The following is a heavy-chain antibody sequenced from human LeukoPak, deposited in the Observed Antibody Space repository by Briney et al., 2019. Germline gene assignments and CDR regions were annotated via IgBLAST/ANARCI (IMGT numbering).Heavy chain of an antibody. V-gene: IGHV4-34*01. D-gene: IGHD3-3*01. J-gene: IGHJ3*02. CDR1: GGSFSGDF. CDR3: ASHQYYDLPGGAFDI. CDR2: INHGGST. Sequence: SETLSLTCAVYGGSFSGDFWSWIRQSPGKGLEWIGEINHGGSTTYNPSLQSRVTMSVDTSKNQFSLKLSSVTAADTAVYYCASHQYYDLPGGAFDIWGQGTMVTVSS.